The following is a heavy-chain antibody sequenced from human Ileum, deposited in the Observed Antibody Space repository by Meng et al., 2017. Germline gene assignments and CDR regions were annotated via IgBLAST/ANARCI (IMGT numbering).Heavy chain of an antibody. CDR3: AREGAYNGGDY. J-gene: IGHJ4*02. D-gene: IGHD1-1*01. CDR2: MNTDKGNT. Sequence: QVQQVQSAAEVKTPGASAQVCCKASGYTFTTYGISWVRQAPVQGLEWMGWMNTDKGNTNYAQKFQGRVTMTRDTSTSTAYMELRSLRSDDTAVYYCAREGAYNGGDYWGQGTQVTVSS. V-gene: IGHV1-18*01. CDR1: GYTFTTYG.